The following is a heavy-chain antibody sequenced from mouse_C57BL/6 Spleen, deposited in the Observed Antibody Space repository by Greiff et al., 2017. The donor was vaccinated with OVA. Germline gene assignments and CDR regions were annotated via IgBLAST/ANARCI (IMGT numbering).Heavy chain of an antibody. CDR1: GYTFTSYW. Sequence: QVQLQQPGAELVKPGASVKMSCKASGYTFTSYWITWVKQRPGQGLEWIGDISPGSGSTHYNEKFKSQATLTVDTSASTAYMQLSSLTSEDSAVYYCARGGVYAMDYWGQGTSVTVSS. D-gene: IGHD1-1*02. J-gene: IGHJ4*01. V-gene: IGHV1-55*01. CDR2: ISPGSGST. CDR3: ARGGVYAMDY.